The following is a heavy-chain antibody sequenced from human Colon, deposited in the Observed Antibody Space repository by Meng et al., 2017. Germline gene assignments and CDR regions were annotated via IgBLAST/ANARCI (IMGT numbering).Heavy chain of an antibody. V-gene: IGHV4-61*03. CDR2: VYYTGSA. J-gene: IGHJ4*02. CDR3: ARGRGSYSSIDF. Sequence: QVTLKGSGPRLVRPSETLSLTCTLSGGSVSSPSYYWSWIRQTPGKGLEWIGYVYYTGSANYNPSLKSRVTISVDTSKNHFSLNLTSVTAADTAVYYCARGRGSYSSIDFWGQGTLVTVSS. D-gene: IGHD1-26*01. CDR1: GGSVSSPSYY.